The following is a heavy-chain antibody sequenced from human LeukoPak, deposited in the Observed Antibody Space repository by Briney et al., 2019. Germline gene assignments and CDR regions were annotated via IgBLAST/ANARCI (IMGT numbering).Heavy chain of an antibody. D-gene: IGHD2-2*01. CDR3: AREYCSSTSCLYDY. V-gene: IGHV3-48*01. CDR1: GFTFSSYS. Sequence: GGSLRLSCAASGFTFSSYSMNWLRQAPGKGLEWVSYINSSSSTIYYADSVKGRFTISRDKAKNSLYLQMNSLRAEDTAVYYCAREYCSSTSCLYDYWGQGTLVTVSS. J-gene: IGHJ4*02. CDR2: INSSSSTI.